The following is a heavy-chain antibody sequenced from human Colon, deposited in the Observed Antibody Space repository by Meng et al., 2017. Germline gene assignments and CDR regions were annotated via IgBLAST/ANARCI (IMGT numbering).Heavy chain of an antibody. CDR1: GFTFSSYE. Sequence: GGSLRLSCAASGFTFSSYEMNWVRQAPGKGLEWVSFIDSRGSIMYYADSVKGRFTVSRDNAKRSLFLQMNSLRAEDTAVYYCARDPGIKVAGISTFNYYYGMDVWGQGTTVTVSS. J-gene: IGHJ6*02. V-gene: IGHV3-48*03. CDR3: ARDPGIKVAGISTFNYYYGMDV. D-gene: IGHD6-19*01. CDR2: IDSRGSIM.